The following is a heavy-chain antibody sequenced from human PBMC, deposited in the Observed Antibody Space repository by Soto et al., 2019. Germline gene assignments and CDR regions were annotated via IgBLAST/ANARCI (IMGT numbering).Heavy chain of an antibody. Sequence: QVQLQESGPGLVKPSQTLSLTCTVSGGSISSGGYYWSWIRQHPGKGMEWIGYIYYSGSTYYNPSRKSRVTRSVDTSKNQGSLKLSCVTASGTAFYDCATKGGPLGDYGDYYCYVMDVWGQGTTVTVSS. CDR2: IYYSGST. CDR3: ATKGGPLGDYGDYYCYVMDV. J-gene: IGHJ6*02. D-gene: IGHD4-17*01. V-gene: IGHV4-31*03. CDR1: GGSISSGGYY.